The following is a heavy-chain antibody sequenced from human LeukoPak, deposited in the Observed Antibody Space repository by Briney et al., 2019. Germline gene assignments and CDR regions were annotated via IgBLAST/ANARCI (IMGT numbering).Heavy chain of an antibody. CDR2: INHSGST. Sequence: PSETLSLTCAVYGGSFSGYYWSWIRQPPGKGLEWIGEINHSGSTNYNPSLKSRVTISVDTSKNQFSLKLSSVTAADTAVYYCARGPYYYDSTGHHEGFDYWGQGTLVTVSS. V-gene: IGHV4-34*01. CDR1: GGSFSGYY. CDR3: ARGPYYYDSTGHHEGFDY. D-gene: IGHD3-22*01. J-gene: IGHJ4*02.